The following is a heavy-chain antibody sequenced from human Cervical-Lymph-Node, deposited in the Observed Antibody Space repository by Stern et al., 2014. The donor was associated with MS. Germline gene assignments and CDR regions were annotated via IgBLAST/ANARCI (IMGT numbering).Heavy chain of an antibody. D-gene: IGHD3/OR15-3a*01. V-gene: IGHV4-61*01. CDR2: IYSSGST. J-gene: IGHJ5*01. CDR3: TRDSWAGSTWTGLDS. CDR1: GGSVTSGTYY. Sequence: QVQLQESGPGLVKPWETLSLTCSVSGGSVTSGTYYWSWIRQVPGKGLEWIGYIYSSGSTKYNPSVHSRVTISADTSKNQFSLILTSVAAADTAVYYCTRDSWAGSTWTGLDSWGQGILVTVSS.